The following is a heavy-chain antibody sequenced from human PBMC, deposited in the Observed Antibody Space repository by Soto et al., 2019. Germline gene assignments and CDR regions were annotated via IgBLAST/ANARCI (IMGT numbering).Heavy chain of an antibody. Sequence: QVRLVQSGAEVKKPGSSVKVSCKASGGTFSNYAITWLRLAPGQGLEWLGGIIPVFWTVNYAQKFQGRVTITADESMSTAYMELNRLRSEDTAVYYCARDNPYTNSFGNWFDPWGQGTLVIVS. CDR3: ARDNPYTNSFGNWFDP. CDR1: GGTFSNYA. J-gene: IGHJ5*02. CDR2: IIPVFWTV. V-gene: IGHV1-69*01. D-gene: IGHD6-13*01.